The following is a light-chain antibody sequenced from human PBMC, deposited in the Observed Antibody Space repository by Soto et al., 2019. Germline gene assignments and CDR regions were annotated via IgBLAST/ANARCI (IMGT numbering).Light chain of an antibody. CDR1: QSVSSY. CDR2: DAS. V-gene: IGKV3D-15*01. J-gene: IGKJ1*01. Sequence: EIVLTQSPVTVSFYKGERASLSCRASQSVSSYLAWYQQKPGQAPRLLIYDASNRATGIPARFSGSGSGTEFTLIISSLQSEDSAVYYCQQYNSWLWTFGQGTNV. CDR3: QQYNSWLWT.